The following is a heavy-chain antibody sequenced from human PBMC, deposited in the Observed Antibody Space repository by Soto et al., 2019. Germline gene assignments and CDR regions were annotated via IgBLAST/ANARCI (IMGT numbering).Heavy chain of an antibody. V-gene: IGHV4-39*01. Sequence: QLQLQESGPGLVKPSETLSLTCTVSGGSISSSSYYWGWIRQPPGKGLEWIGSIYYSGSTYYNPSLKSRVTIPVNTPKNQFSLKLSSVTAPDTAVYYCTRHTPAISISDHWGQGTLVTVS. CDR2: IYYSGST. D-gene: IGHD2-15*01. J-gene: IGHJ4*02. CDR1: GGSISSSSYY. CDR3: TRHTPAISISDH.